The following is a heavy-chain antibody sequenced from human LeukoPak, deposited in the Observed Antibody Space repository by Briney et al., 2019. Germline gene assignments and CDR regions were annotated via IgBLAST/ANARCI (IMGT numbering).Heavy chain of an antibody. CDR1: GGSISSHY. CDR3: AREGSDYDAFDI. D-gene: IGHD1-26*01. J-gene: IGHJ3*02. Sequence: SETLSLTCTVSGGSISSHYWTWIRQPPGKGLEWIGYIYYSGRTKYNPSLKSRVAISVDTSKNQFSLKLSSVTAADTAVYYCAREGSDYDAFDIWGQGTMVTVSS. CDR2: IYYSGRT. V-gene: IGHV4-59*11.